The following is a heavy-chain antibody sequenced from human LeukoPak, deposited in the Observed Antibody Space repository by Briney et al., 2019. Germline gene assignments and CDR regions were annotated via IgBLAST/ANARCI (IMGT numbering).Heavy chain of an antibody. CDR2: ISSSSSYI. CDR1: GFTFSSYS. V-gene: IGHV3-21*01. Sequence: PGGSLRLSCAASGFTFSSYSMNWVRQAPGKGLEWVSSISSSSSYIYYADSVKGRFTISRDNAKNSLYLQMNSLRAEDTAVYYCARDQNLGGESSYSLSPIDYWGQGTLVTVSS. CDR3: ARDQNLGGESSYSLSPIDY. D-gene: IGHD3-3*01. J-gene: IGHJ4*02.